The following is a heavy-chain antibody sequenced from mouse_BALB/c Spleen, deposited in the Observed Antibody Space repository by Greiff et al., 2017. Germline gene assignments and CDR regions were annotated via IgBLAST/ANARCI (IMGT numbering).Heavy chain of an antibody. CDR2: IYPGDGST. J-gene: IGHJ2*01. Sequence: VQLQESGPELVKPGASVKMSCKASGYTFTSYYIHWVKQRPGQGLEWIGWIYPGDGSTKYNEKFKGKTTLTADKSSSTAYMLLSSLTSEDSAIYFCARQLLDYWGQGTTLTVSS. CDR1: GYTFTSYY. CDR3: ARQLLDY. V-gene: IGHV1S56*01. D-gene: IGHD2-12*01.